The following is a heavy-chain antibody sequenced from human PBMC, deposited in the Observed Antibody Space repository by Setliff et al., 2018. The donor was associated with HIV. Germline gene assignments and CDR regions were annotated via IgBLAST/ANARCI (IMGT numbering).Heavy chain of an antibody. CDR1: GGTFSSYA. J-gene: IGHJ6*03. CDR3: ERTSAGARGFGLTYFYYMDV. V-gene: IGHV1-69*13. D-gene: IGHD6-19*01. Sequence: SVKVSCKASGGTFSSYAISWVRQAPGQGLEWMGGIITLFNTPTYAQNFQGRVTIAADEYTNAAYMELSRLRFEDTAVYYCERTSAGARGFGLTYFYYMDVWGQGTTVTVSS. CDR2: IITLFNTP.